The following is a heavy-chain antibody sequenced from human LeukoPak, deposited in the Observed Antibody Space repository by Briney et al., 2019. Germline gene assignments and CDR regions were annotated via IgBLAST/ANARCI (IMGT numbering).Heavy chain of an antibody. V-gene: IGHV4-4*07. Sequence: SETLSLTCTGSGGAISSYYWRWIRQPAGQGLEWIGRIYTSGSTNYNPSLKSRVTMSVDTSKNQFSLKLSSVTAADTAVYYCARDGEMELDYWGQGTLVTVSS. D-gene: IGHD5-24*01. J-gene: IGHJ4*02. CDR3: ARDGEMELDY. CDR2: IYTSGST. CDR1: GGAISSYY.